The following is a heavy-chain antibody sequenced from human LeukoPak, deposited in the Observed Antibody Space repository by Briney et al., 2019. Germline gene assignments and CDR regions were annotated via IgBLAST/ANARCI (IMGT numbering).Heavy chain of an antibody. CDR1: GGTFSSYA. D-gene: IGHD3-10*01. Sequence: GASVKVSCKASGGTFSSYAISWVRQAPGQGLEWMGRIIPIFCTANYAQKFQGRGTITTDESTSTAYMELSSLRSEDTAVYYCAREVGLWFGELLSGYYYYMDVWGKGTTVTVSS. V-gene: IGHV1-69*05. CDR3: AREVGLWFGELLSGYYYYMDV. J-gene: IGHJ6*03. CDR2: IIPIFCTA.